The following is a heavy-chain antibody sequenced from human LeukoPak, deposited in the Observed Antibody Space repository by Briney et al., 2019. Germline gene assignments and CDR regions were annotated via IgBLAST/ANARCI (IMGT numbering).Heavy chain of an antibody. Sequence: GGSLRLSCAASGFTFSSYSMNWVRQAPGKGLEWVSSISSSGSNTYYADSVKGRFTISRDNAKNSLYLQMNSLRAEDTAVYYCATIPETTLDYWGQGTLVTVSS. CDR1: GFTFSSYS. D-gene: IGHD1-7*01. V-gene: IGHV3-21*01. CDR2: ISSSGSNT. J-gene: IGHJ4*02. CDR3: ATIPETTLDY.